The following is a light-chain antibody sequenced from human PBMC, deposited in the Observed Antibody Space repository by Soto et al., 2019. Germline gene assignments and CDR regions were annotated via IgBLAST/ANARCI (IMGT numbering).Light chain of an antibody. CDR3: QQYGSSPRT. CDR1: QSVSSNY. CDR2: GAS. Sequence: EIVLTQSPGTLSLSPGERATLSCRASQSVSSNYLAWYQQKPGQAPRLLIYGASSRATGVPERFGGSGSGTDFTLTISRLEPEDFAVYYCQQYGSSPRTFGQGTKVDIK. V-gene: IGKV3-20*01. J-gene: IGKJ1*01.